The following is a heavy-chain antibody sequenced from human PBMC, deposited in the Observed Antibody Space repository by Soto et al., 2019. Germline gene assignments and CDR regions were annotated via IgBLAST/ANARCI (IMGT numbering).Heavy chain of an antibody. V-gene: IGHV3-48*02. D-gene: IGHD6-19*01. J-gene: IGHJ4*02. Sequence: EVQLVESGGGLVQPGGSLRLSCAASGFTFSSYSMNWVRQAPGKGLEWVSYISRSSSTIYYADSVKGRFTISRDNAKNSLYLQMNSLRDEDTAVYYCARDEPPIAVAGPFDYWGQGTLVTVSS. CDR3: ARDEPPIAVAGPFDY. CDR2: ISRSSSTI. CDR1: GFTFSSYS.